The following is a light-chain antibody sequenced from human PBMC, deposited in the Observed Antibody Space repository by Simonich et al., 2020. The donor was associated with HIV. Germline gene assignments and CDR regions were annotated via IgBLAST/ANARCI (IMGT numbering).Light chain of an antibody. Sequence: DIVMTQSPDSLAVSLGERATINCKSSQSVLYSSNNKNYLAWYQQKPGQPPKLLIYWASTRESGVPDRFSGSGSGTDFTLTISSLQAEDVAVYYCQQYYSTPLTFGGVTKVEIE. J-gene: IGKJ4*01. CDR3: QQYYSTPLT. CDR2: WAS. CDR1: QSVLYSSNNKNY. V-gene: IGKV4-1*01.